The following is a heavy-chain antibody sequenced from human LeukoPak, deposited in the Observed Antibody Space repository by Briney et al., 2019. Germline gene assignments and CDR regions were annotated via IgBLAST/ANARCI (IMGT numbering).Heavy chain of an antibody. D-gene: IGHD3-3*02. CDR2: INHSGST. CDR1: GGSFSGDY. V-gene: IGHV4-34*01. CDR3: ARPHSTIFDQDAPYYFDS. J-gene: IGHJ4*02. Sequence: SETLSLTCAGYGGSFSGDYWAWVRQPPEKGLEWIGEINHSGSTNYNSSLKSRVTISIDTSKKQFSLKLNSVTAADTAVYYCARPHSTIFDQDAPYYFDSWGQGTLVTVSS.